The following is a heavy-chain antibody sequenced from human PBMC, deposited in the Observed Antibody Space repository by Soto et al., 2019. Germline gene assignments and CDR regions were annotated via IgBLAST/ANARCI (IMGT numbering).Heavy chain of an antibody. V-gene: IGHV1-69*13. CDR3: ARDDPGGIHAFDI. Sequence: SVKVSCKASGGTFSSYAISWVRQAPGQGLEWMGGIIPIFGTANYAQKFQGRVTITADESTSTAYMELSSLRSKDTAVYYCARDDPGGIHAFDIWGQGTMVTVS. D-gene: IGHD2-15*01. CDR1: GGTFSSYA. J-gene: IGHJ3*02. CDR2: IIPIFGTA.